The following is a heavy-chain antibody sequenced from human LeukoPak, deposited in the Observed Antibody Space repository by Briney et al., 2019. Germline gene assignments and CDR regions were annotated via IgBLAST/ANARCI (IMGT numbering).Heavy chain of an antibody. CDR2: VSGYNGNT. V-gene: IGHV1-18*01. Sequence: ASVKVSCKASGYTFTIYDINWVPPAPGQGLEWMGWVSGYNGNTNYAQKFEGRVAMTTDTSSSTAYMELRSLRSDDTAIYYCARGDWFDPWGQGTLVTVSS. J-gene: IGHJ5*02. CDR1: GYTFTIYD. D-gene: IGHD2-21*01. CDR3: ARGDWFDP.